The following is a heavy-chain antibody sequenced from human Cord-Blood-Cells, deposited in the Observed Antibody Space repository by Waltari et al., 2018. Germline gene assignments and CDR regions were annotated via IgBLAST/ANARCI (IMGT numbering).Heavy chain of an antibody. Sequence: QVQLVQSGAEVKKPGASVKVSCKASGYTFTSYDINWVRQATGQGLEWMGWMNPNRSNTGYAQKFQGRVTITRNTSISTAYMELSSLRSEDTAVYYCAREYSSSSGGYYYMDVWGKGTTVTVSS. CDR1: GYTFTSYD. V-gene: IGHV1-8*03. D-gene: IGHD6-6*01. CDR2: MNPNRSNT. J-gene: IGHJ6*03. CDR3: AREYSSSSGGYYYMDV.